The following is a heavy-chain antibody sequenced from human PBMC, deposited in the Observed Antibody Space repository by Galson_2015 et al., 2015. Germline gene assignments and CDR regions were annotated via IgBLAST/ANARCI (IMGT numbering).Heavy chain of an antibody. CDR1: GFAFSSYW. V-gene: IGHV3-7*01. CDR2: IKDDGGEK. CDR3: ARDLGYCRGGRCYTVLDS. Sequence: SLRLSCAASGFAFSSYWMSWVRQAPGKGPEWVANIKDDGGEKNCVDSVKGRFTTSRDNAKNSLYLQMNSLRAEDTAVYYCARDLGYCRGGRCYTVLDSWGQGTLVTVSS. D-gene: IGHD2-15*01. J-gene: IGHJ4*02.